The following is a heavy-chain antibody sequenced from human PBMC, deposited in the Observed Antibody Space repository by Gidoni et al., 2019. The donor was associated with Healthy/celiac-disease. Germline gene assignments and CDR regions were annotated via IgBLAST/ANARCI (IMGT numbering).Heavy chain of an antibody. J-gene: IGHJ6*03. V-gene: IGHV4-59*08. CDR3: ARGYSYGSYYYYYYMDV. Sequence: QVQLQETGPGLVKPSETLSLTCTVSGGSISNYYWSWTWQPPGKGLEWIGYIYYSGSTNSNPSLKSRVTISVDTAKNQFSLKLSTVTAADTAVYYCARGYSYGSYYYYYYMDVWGKGTTVTVSS. CDR1: GGSISNYY. D-gene: IGHD5-18*01. CDR2: IYYSGST.